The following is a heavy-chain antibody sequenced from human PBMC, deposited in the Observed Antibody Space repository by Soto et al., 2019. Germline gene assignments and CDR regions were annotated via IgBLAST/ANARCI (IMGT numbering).Heavy chain of an antibody. D-gene: IGHD3-22*01. CDR1: GYSFTSYW. V-gene: IGHV5-51*01. J-gene: IGHJ4*02. CDR3: ARLADGYDSSGYYWYY. CDR2: IYPGDSDT. Sequence: PGESLKISCKGSGYSFTSYWIGWVRQMPGKGLEWMGIIYPGDSDTRYSPSFQGQVTISADKSISTAYLQWSSLKASDTAMYYCARLADGYDSSGYYWYYWGQGTLVTVSS.